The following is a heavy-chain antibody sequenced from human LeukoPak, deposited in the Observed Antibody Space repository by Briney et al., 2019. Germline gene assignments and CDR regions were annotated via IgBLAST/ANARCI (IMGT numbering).Heavy chain of an antibody. D-gene: IGHD5-24*01. CDR2: INHSGST. Sequence: SETLSLTCAVYGGSFSGYYWSWIRQPPGKGLEWIGEINHSGSTNYNPSLKSRVTISVDTSKNQFSLKLSSVTAADTAVYYCARASRRDGHNFGTLDYWGQGTLVTVPS. V-gene: IGHV4-34*01. CDR3: ARASRRDGHNFGTLDY. CDR1: GGSFSGYY. J-gene: IGHJ4*02.